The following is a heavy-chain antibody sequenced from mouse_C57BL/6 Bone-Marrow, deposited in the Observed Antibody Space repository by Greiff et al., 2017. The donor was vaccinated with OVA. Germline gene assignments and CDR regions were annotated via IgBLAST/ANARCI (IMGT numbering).Heavy chain of an antibody. D-gene: IGHD1-1*01. CDR3: ARYYYGSLWYFDV. J-gene: IGHJ1*03. Sequence: VKLVESGAELARPGASVKLSCKASGYTFTSYGISWVKQRTGQGLEWIGEIYPRSGNTYYNEKFKGKATLTADKSSSTAYMELRSLTSEDSAVYFCARYYYGSLWYFDVWGTGTTVTVSS. V-gene: IGHV1-81*01. CDR1: GYTFTSYG. CDR2: IYPRSGNT.